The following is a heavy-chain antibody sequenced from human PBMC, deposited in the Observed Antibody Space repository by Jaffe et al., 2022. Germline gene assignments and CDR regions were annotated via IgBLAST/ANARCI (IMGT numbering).Heavy chain of an antibody. V-gene: IGHV3-43D*04. CDR1: GFTFDDYA. CDR3: AKDMLYHSHYYYMDV. D-gene: IGHD2-2*01. J-gene: IGHJ6*03. CDR2: ISWDGGST. Sequence: EVQLVESGGVVVQPGGSLRLSCAASGFTFDDYAMHWVRQAPGKGLEWVSLISWDGGSTYYADSVKGRFTISRDNSKNSLYLQMNSLRAEDTALYYCAKDMLYHSHYYYMDVWGKGTTVTVSS.